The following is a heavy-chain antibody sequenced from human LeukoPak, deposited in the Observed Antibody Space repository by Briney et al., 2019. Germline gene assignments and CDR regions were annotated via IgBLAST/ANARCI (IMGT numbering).Heavy chain of an antibody. J-gene: IGHJ4*02. CDR3: AKLIAAAGDY. CDR1: GFTFSTYA. D-gene: IGHD6-13*01. Sequence: GGSLRLSCAASGFTFSTYAMSWVRQAPGKGLEWVSAISGSSSNTYYADSVKGRFTISRDNSQNTLFLQMNSLRAEDTAVYYCAKLIAAAGDYWGQGTLVTVSS. CDR2: ISGSSSNT. V-gene: IGHV3-23*01.